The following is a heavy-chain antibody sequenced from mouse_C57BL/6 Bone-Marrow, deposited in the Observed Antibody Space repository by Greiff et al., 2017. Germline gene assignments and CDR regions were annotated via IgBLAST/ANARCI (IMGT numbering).Heavy chain of an antibody. J-gene: IGHJ4*01. V-gene: IGHV1-69*01. CDR3: ASHSYYYAMDY. CDR2: IDPSDSYT. Sequence: VKLQQPGAELVMPGASVKLSCKASGYTFTSYWMHWVKQRPGQGLEWIGEIDPSDSYTNYNQKFKGKSTLTVDKSSSTAYMQLSSLTSEDSAVYYCASHSYYYAMDYWGQGTSVTVSS. CDR1: GYTFTSYW.